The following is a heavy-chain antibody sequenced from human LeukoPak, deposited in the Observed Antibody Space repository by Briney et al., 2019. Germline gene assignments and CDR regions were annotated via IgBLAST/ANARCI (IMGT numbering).Heavy chain of an antibody. CDR1: GFTFSSYS. Sequence: GGSLRLSCAASGFTFSSYSMNWVRQAPGKGLEWVSYISSSSSTIYYADSVKGRFTISRDNAKNSLYLQMNSLRAEDTAVYYCARAPPLRYFDWLLPYYFDYWGQGTLVTVSS. J-gene: IGHJ4*02. V-gene: IGHV3-48*01. D-gene: IGHD3-9*01. CDR2: ISSSSSTI. CDR3: ARAPPLRYFDWLLPYYFDY.